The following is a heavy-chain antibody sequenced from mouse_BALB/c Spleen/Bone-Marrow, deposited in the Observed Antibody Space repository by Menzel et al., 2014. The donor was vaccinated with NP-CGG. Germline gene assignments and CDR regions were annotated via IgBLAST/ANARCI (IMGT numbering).Heavy chain of an antibody. CDR1: GYAFTNYL. J-gene: IGHJ4*01. V-gene: IGHV1-54*01. CDR3: ARCLTGTSAMDY. Sequence: VQVVESGAELVRPGTSVKVSCKASGYAFTNYLIEWVKQRPGQGLEGIGVINPGSGGTNYNEKFKAKATLTADKSSSTAYMQLSSLTSDDSAVYFCARCLTGTSAMDYWGQGTSVTVSS. CDR2: INPGSGGT. D-gene: IGHD4-1*01.